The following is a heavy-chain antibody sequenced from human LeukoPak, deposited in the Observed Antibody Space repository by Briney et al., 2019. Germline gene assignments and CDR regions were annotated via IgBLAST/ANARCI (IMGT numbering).Heavy chain of an antibody. CDR3: ASGYDSSAYVDDAFDI. J-gene: IGHJ3*02. V-gene: IGHV3-11*01. Sequence: PGGSLRLSCAASGFTFSNYYMSWIRQAPGKGLEWVSYISSSGSTIYYADSVKGRFTISRDNAKNSLYLQMNSLRAEDTAVYYCASGYDSSAYVDDAFDIWGQGTMVTVSS. D-gene: IGHD3-22*01. CDR2: ISSSGSTI. CDR1: GFTFSNYY.